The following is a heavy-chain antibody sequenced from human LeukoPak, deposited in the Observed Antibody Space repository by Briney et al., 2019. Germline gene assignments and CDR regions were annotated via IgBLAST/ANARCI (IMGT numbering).Heavy chain of an antibody. Sequence: SETLSLTCTVSGGSISSYYWSWIRQPPGKGLEWIGYIYYSGSTNYNPSLKSRVTISVDTSKNQFSLRLSSVTAADTAVYYCARANYYDSSGYSRGSFDIWGQGTMVTVSS. CDR1: GGSISSYY. CDR2: IYYSGST. J-gene: IGHJ3*02. V-gene: IGHV4-59*08. CDR3: ARANYYDSSGYSRGSFDI. D-gene: IGHD3-22*01.